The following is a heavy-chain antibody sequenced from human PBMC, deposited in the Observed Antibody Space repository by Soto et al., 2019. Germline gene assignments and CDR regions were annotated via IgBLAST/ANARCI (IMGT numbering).Heavy chain of an antibody. D-gene: IGHD2-2*01. J-gene: IGHJ6*03. Sequence: GGSLRISCAASGFTFSSQGMHWVRQAPGKGLEWVAVISYDGSNKYYADSVKGRFTISRVNSENTLYLQMNSLRAEDTAVYYCAKDLDCSSTTCYYYYYYYMDVWGKGTTVTVSS. CDR3: AKDLDCSSTTCYYYYYYYMDV. CDR2: ISYDGSNK. V-gene: IGHV3-30*18. CDR1: GFTFSSQG.